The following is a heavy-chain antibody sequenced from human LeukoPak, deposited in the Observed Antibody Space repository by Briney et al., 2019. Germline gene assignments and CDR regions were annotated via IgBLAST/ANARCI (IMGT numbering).Heavy chain of an antibody. D-gene: IGHD3-10*01. CDR1: GFTFSSYA. V-gene: IGHV3-9*01. J-gene: IGHJ4*02. Sequence: SLRLSCAASGFTFSSYAMSWVRQAPGKGLEWVSGISWNSGSLGYADSVKGRFTISRDNAKNSLYLQMNSLRVEDTALYYCTKGRESSMVRGVTPDYWGQGTLVTVSS. CDR2: ISWNSGSL. CDR3: TKGRESSMVRGVTPDY.